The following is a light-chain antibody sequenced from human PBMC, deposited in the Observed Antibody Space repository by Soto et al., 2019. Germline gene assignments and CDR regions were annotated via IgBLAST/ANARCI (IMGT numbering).Light chain of an antibody. V-gene: IGLV2-14*01. CDR1: SSDDGGYNY. Sequence: TQSASVSGSPGQSITISCTGTSSDDGGYNYVSWYQQHPGKAPKLMIYDVSNRPSGVSNRFSGSRSGNTASLTISGLQVEDEADYYCNSYTSRSSTTYVFGTGTKVTVL. CDR3: NSYTSRSSTTYV. CDR2: DVS. J-gene: IGLJ1*01.